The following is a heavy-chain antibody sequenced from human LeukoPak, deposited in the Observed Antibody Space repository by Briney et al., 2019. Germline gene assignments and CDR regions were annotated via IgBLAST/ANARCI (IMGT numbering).Heavy chain of an antibody. V-gene: IGHV4-30-4*01. CDR3: ARALRGSSGYYYDY. Sequence: SETLSLTCAVYGGSFSGYYWSWIRQPPGKGLEWIGYIYYSGSTYYNPSLKSRVTISVDTSKNQFSLKLSSVTAADTAVYYCARALRGSSGYYYDYWGQGTLVTVSS. D-gene: IGHD3-22*01. CDR1: GGSFSGYY. CDR2: IYYSGST. J-gene: IGHJ4*02.